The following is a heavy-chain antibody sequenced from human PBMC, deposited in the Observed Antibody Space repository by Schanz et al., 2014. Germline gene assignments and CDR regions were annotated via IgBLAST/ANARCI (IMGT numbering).Heavy chain of an antibody. CDR1: GYTFSSYG. Sequence: QVQLVQSGPAVKKPGASMKVSCLASGYTFSSYGITWMRQAPGQGLEWMGWINGYNGHTLYAQKFQGRVTMTRDTSTSTVYMELSSLTSEDTAVHYCARGRGFYDYWGQGTLGTVSS. D-gene: IGHD3-10*01. J-gene: IGHJ4*02. V-gene: IGHV1-18*01. CDR2: INGYNGHT. CDR3: ARGRGFYDY.